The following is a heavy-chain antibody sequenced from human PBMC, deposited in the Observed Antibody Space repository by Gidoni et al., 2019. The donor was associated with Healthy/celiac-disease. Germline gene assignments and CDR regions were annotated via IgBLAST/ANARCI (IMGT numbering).Heavy chain of an antibody. D-gene: IGHD5-12*01. J-gene: IGHJ4*02. V-gene: IGHV3-23*01. CDR3: AKGFVGVATPY. Sequence: TISRDNSKNTLYLQMNSLRAEDTAVYYCAKGFVGVATPYWGQGTLVTVSS.